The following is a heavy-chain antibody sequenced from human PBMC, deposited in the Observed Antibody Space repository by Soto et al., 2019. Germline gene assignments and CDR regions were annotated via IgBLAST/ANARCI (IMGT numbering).Heavy chain of an antibody. V-gene: IGHV4-34*01. CDR1: GGSFSGYY. CDR3: ARTRITGASPLGY. J-gene: IGHJ4*02. Sequence: QVQLQQWGAGLLKPSETLSLTCAVYGGSFSGYYWSWIRQPPGKGLEWIGEINHSGSTNYNPSLKSRVTISVDTSKTQFSLKLSSVTAADTAVYYCARTRITGASPLGYWGQGTLVTVSS. D-gene: IGHD1-20*01. CDR2: INHSGST.